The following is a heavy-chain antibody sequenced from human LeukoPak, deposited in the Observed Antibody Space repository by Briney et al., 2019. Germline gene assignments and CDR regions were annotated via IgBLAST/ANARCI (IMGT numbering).Heavy chain of an antibody. J-gene: IGHJ4*02. Sequence: SETLSLTCTVSGGSISSYSCSWIRQPPGKGLEWIGYIYYSGGTSYNPSLKSRVTISVDTSKNQFSLKLSSVTAADTAVYYCARHRDGYSNQAFDYWGQGTLVTVSS. V-gene: IGHV4-59*01. CDR1: GGSISSYS. CDR3: ARHRDGYSNQAFDY. D-gene: IGHD5-24*01. CDR2: IYYSGGT.